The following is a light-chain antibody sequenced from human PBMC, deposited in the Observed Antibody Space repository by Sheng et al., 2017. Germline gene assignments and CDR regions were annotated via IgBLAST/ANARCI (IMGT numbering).Light chain of an antibody. CDR3: QKYGSSPPRYT. J-gene: IGKJ2*01. Sequence: EIVLTQSPATLSLSPGERATLSCRASQSVSSYLAWYQQKPGQAPRLLIYGGYSRATGIPDRFSGSGSGTDFTLTISRLEPEDFAVYYCQKYGSSPPRYTFGQGTRLEIK. CDR1: QSVSSY. CDR2: GGY. V-gene: IGKV3-20*01.